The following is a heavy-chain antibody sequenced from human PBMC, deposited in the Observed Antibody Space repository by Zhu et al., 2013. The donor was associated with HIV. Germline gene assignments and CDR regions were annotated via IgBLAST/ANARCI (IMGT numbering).Heavy chain of an antibody. D-gene: IGHD1-7*01. CDR3: ARDAGISGTWGYFDL. Sequence: QVQLVQSGAEVKKPGASVTVSCKASGYAFSGYYMHWVRQAPGQGLEWMGWINPNSGGTNYAQKFQGRFTMTRDTSVSTAYMELRSLGYDDTAIYYCARDAGISGTWGYFDLWGRGTLVTVSS. V-gene: IGHV1-2*02. J-gene: IGHJ2*01. CDR1: GYAFSGYY. CDR2: INPNSGGT.